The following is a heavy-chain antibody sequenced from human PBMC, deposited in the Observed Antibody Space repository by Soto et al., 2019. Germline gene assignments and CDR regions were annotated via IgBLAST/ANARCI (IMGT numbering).Heavy chain of an antibody. V-gene: IGHV4-4*02. CDR3: AGSYETDDYDFDY. J-gene: IGHJ4*02. Sequence: QVQLQESGPGLVKPSGTLSLTCVVSGGSISSSNWWSWVRQTPGKALEWIGEIYHLGSTNYNPSLQSRVSMSLDKSNNQFSLTLTSVTAADAAVYFCAGSYETDDYDFDYWGRGILVTVSS. CDR1: GGSISSSNW. CDR2: IYHLGST. D-gene: IGHD3-16*01.